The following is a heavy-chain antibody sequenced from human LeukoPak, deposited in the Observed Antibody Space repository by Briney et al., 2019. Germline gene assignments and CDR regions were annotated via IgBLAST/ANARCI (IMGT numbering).Heavy chain of an antibody. Sequence: PSETLSLTCTVSGGSISSYYWSWIRQPPGKGLEWIGYIYYSGSTNYNPSLKSRVTISVDTSKNQFSLKLSSVTAADTAVYYCARSLAVAGASPFDYWGQGTLVTVSS. J-gene: IGHJ4*02. CDR1: GGSISSYY. D-gene: IGHD6-19*01. CDR3: ARSLAVAGASPFDY. V-gene: IGHV4-59*01. CDR2: IYYSGST.